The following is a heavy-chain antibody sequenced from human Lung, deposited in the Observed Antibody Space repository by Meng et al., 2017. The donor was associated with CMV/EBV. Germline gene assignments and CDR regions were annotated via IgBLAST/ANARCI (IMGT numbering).Heavy chain of an antibody. Sequence: QITLKEFGPTLVKPTQTLTLTSTFSGFSLSTSGVGVGWIRQPPGKALEWLALIYWDDDKRYSPSLKSRLTITKDTSKNQVVLTMTNMDPVDTATYFCARRLNLAYRPGKYNCLDPWGQGTLVTVSS. CDR2: IYWDDDK. V-gene: IGHV2-5*02. J-gene: IGHJ5*02. D-gene: IGHD3-10*01. CDR3: ARRLNLAYRPGKYNCLDP. CDR1: GFSLSTSGVG.